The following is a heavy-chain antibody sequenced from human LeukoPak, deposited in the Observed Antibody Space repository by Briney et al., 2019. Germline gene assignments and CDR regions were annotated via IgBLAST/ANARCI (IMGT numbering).Heavy chain of an antibody. CDR1: GYTFTSYY. CDR3: ARDADDSSGYSNFDY. Sequence: ASVKVSCKASGYTFTSYYMHWVRQAPGQGLEWMGIINPSGGSTSYAQKFQGRVTMTGDMSTSTVYMELSSLRSEDTAVYYCARDADDSSGYSNFDYWGQGTLVTVSS. D-gene: IGHD3-22*01. J-gene: IGHJ4*02. V-gene: IGHV1-46*01. CDR2: INPSGGST.